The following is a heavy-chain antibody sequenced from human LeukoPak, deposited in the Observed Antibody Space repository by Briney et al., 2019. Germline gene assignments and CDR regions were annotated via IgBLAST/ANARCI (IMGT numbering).Heavy chain of an antibody. Sequence: SETLSLTCAVSGYSISSGYYWGWIRQPPGKGLEWIGSIYHGGSTYYNPSLKSRVTISVDTSKNQFSLKLSSVTAADTAVYYRSTSLVATKRFDYWGQGDLVTVSS. CDR1: GYSISSGYY. CDR2: IYHGGST. J-gene: IGHJ4*02. CDR3: STSLVATKRFDY. V-gene: IGHV4-38-2*01. D-gene: IGHD5-12*01.